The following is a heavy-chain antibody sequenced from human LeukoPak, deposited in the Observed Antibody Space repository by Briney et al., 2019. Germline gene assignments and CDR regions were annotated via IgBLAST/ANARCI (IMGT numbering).Heavy chain of an antibody. Sequence: SETLSLTCTVSGGSISSYYWSWIRQPPGKGLEWIGYISYSGGTNYNPSLKSRVTISVDTSKNQFSLKLSSVTAADTAVYYCARGVYNYGGHNWFDPWGQGTLVTVSS. J-gene: IGHJ5*02. CDR1: GGSISSYY. CDR2: ISYSGGT. CDR3: ARGVYNYGGHNWFDP. V-gene: IGHV4-59*01. D-gene: IGHD5-18*01.